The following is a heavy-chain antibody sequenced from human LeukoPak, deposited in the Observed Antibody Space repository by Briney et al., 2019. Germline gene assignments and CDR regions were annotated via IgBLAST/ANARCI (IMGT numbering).Heavy chain of an antibody. J-gene: IGHJ4*02. CDR2: ISSSSSYI. CDR1: GFIFSSYS. Sequence: GGSLRLSCAASGFIFSSYSMNWVRQAPGKGLEWVSSISSSSSYIFYADSVKGRFTISRDNAKNSLYLQMNSLRAEDTAVYYCARAGIAAAGKLDWGQGTLVTVSS. D-gene: IGHD6-13*01. CDR3: ARAGIAAAGKLD. V-gene: IGHV3-21*01.